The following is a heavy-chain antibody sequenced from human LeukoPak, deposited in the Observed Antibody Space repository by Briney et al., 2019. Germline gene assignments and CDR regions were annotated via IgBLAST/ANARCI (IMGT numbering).Heavy chain of an antibody. V-gene: IGHV4-4*07. CDR1: GGSISSYY. J-gene: IGHJ5*02. CDR2: IYTSGST. Sequence: PSETLSLTCTASGGSISSYYWSWIRQPAGKGLEWIGRIYTSGSTNYNPSLKSRVTMSVDTSKNQFSLKLSSVTAADTAVYYCAREKVRGVRNWFDPWGQGTLVTVSS. CDR3: AREKVRGVRNWFDP. D-gene: IGHD3-10*01.